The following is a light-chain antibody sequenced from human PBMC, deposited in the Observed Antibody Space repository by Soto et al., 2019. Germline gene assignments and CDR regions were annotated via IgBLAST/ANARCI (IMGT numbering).Light chain of an antibody. CDR2: DAS. V-gene: IGKV3-15*01. CDR1: QSISRS. J-gene: IGKJ1*01. Sequence: EIVLTQSPAILSVSPGERATLCCRASQSISRSLAWYQQKPGQAPRLLISDASTRATGIPARFSGSGSGTEFTLTISSLQPNDFATYYCQQYASYSTFGQGTKVDIK. CDR3: QQYASYST.